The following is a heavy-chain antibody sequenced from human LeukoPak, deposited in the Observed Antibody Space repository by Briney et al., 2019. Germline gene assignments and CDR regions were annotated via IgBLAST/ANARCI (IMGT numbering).Heavy chain of an antibody. V-gene: IGHV1-2*02. CDR2: INPNSGGT. J-gene: IGHJ4*02. CDR1: GYTFTGYY. D-gene: IGHD7-27*01. CDR3: ARDRTGDLDY. Sequence: AAVKVSCKASGYTFTGYYMHWVRQAPGQGLELMGGINPNSGGTNYAQKVQGRVTMTRDTSINTAYMELSRLTSDDTAVYYCARDRTGDLDYWGQGTLVTVSS.